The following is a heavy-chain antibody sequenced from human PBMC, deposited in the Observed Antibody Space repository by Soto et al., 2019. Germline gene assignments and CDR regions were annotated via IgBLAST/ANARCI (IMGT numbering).Heavy chain of an antibody. CDR1: GFTFSPYS. V-gene: IGHV3-48*01. CDR2: IISSSKTI. Sequence: EVQLVESGGGLVQPGGSLRLSCVASGFTFSPYSMNWVRQAPGKGLEWLSYIISSSKTIYYSDSVRGRFTISRDNARNSLFLQMNSLRAEDTAVYYCTTSNGALAYWGRGTLVTVSS. J-gene: IGHJ4*02. CDR3: TTSNGALAY. D-gene: IGHD2-2*01.